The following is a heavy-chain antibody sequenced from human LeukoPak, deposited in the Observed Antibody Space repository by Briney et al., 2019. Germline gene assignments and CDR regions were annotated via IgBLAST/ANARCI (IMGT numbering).Heavy chain of an antibody. Sequence: ASVKVSCKASGYTFTGYYMHWVRQAPGQGLEWMGWINPNSGGTNYAQKFQGRVTMTRDTSISTAYMELSRLRSDDTAVYYCARDTVVLEWLSHDAFDIWGQGTMVTVSS. CDR1: GYTFTGYY. CDR2: INPNSGGT. D-gene: IGHD3-3*01. CDR3: ARDTVVLEWLSHDAFDI. J-gene: IGHJ3*02. V-gene: IGHV1-2*02.